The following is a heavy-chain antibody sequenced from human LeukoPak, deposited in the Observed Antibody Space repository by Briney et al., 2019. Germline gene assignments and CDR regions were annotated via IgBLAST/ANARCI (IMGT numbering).Heavy chain of an antibody. CDR3: ARDGDCSSTSCYTGTIDY. D-gene: IGHD2-2*02. CDR2: IKQDGSEK. Sequence: GGSLRLSCAASGFTFSSYWMSWVRQAPGKGLEWVANIKQDGSEKYYVDSVKGRFTISRDNAKNSLYLQMSSQRAEDTAVYYCARDGDCSSTSCYTGTIDYWGQGTLVTVSS. J-gene: IGHJ4*02. CDR1: GFTFSSYW. V-gene: IGHV3-7*01.